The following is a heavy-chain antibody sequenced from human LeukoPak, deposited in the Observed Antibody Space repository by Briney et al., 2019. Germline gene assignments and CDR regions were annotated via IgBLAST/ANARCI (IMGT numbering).Heavy chain of an antibody. Sequence: GGSLRLSCAASGFTFNSYAMNWVRQAPGKGLVWVSRIASDGSSTTYADSVKGRFSISRDNAKNTLYLQMNSLRVEDTAVYYCARGRPHGNDYWGQGTLVTVSS. V-gene: IGHV3-74*01. CDR1: GFTFNSYA. CDR3: ARGRPHGNDY. J-gene: IGHJ4*02. CDR2: IASDGSST. D-gene: IGHD4-23*01.